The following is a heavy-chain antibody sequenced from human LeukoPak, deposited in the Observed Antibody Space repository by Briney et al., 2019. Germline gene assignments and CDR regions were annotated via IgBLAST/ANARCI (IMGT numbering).Heavy chain of an antibody. D-gene: IGHD1-7*01. V-gene: IGHV1-18*01. CDR3: AREEGLGGDNWNYLGPPPLDY. Sequence: ASVKVSCKASGYTFTSYGISWVRQAPGQGLEWMGWISAYNGNTNYAQKLQGRVTMTTDTSSSTAYMELRSLRSDDTAVYYCAREEGLGGDNWNYLGPPPLDYGGQGTLVTVSS. CDR2: ISAYNGNT. J-gene: IGHJ4*02. CDR1: GYTFTSYG.